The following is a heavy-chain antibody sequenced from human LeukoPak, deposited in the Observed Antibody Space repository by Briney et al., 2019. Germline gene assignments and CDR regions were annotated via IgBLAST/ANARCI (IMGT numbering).Heavy chain of an antibody. Sequence: SETLSLTCSVSGGSISTCYWSWIRQPPGKGLEWIAWIHYSGSTNYNPSLKSRVTISLDTSKNQFSLKLSSVTAADTAVYHCAKFASVAGGTNWFDAWGQGTLVTVSA. CDR2: IHYSGST. CDR1: GGSISTCY. J-gene: IGHJ5*02. V-gene: IGHV4-59*08. D-gene: IGHD2-15*01. CDR3: AKFASVAGGTNWFDA.